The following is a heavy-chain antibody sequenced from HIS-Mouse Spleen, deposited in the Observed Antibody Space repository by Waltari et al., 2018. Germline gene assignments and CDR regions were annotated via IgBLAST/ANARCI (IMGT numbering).Heavy chain of an antibody. CDR3: AREITIFGVVKSGNWYFDL. V-gene: IGHV1-18*01. CDR2: ISAYNGKT. D-gene: IGHD3-3*01. J-gene: IGHJ2*01. CDR1: GYTFTSYG. Sequence: QVQLVQSGAEVKKPGASVKVSCKASGYTFTSYGISWVRQAPGQGLEWMGWISAYNGKTNYAQKLQGRVTMTTDTSTSTAYMELRSLRSDDTAGYYCAREITIFGVVKSGNWYFDLWGRGTLVTVSS.